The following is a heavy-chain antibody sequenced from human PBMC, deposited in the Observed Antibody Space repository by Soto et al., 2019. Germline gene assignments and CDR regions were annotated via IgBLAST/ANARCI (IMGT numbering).Heavy chain of an antibody. V-gene: IGHV6-1*01. CDR2: TYYRSKWYN. Sequence: QTLSLTCAISGDSVSRSSATWNLIRQSPSRGLEWLGRTYYRSKWYNEYAVSVKSRITINPDTSKNQFSLQLNSVTPEDTAVYYCARATRTWFDPWGQGTLVTVSS. CDR3: ARATRTWFDP. J-gene: IGHJ5*02. CDR1: GDSVSRSSAT. D-gene: IGHD4-17*01.